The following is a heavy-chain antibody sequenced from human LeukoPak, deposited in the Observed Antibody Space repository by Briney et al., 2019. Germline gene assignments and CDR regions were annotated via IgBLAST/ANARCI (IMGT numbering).Heavy chain of an antibody. D-gene: IGHD6-13*01. CDR3: ARRLAAAGAFDI. CDR1: GFTFSSYT. V-gene: IGHV3-23*01. J-gene: IGHJ3*02. CDR2: ISGSGGST. Sequence: PGGSLRLSCAASGFTFSSYTMSWVRQVPGKGLEWVSGISGSGGSTYYADSVKGRFTISRDNPKNTLYLQMNSLRAEDTAVYYCARRLAAAGAFDIWGQGTMVTVSS.